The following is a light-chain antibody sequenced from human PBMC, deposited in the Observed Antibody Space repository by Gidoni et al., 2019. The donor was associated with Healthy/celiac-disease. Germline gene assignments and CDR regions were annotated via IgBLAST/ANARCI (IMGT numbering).Light chain of an antibody. Sequence: DIQRTQSPSALSASVGDRVTITCRASQSISTYLNWYQQKPGKAPKFLIYTASTLQSGVPSRFSGRGSGPDFTLTIRRLQPDDFATYYCQPSYTTPVTFGQGTRLEIK. CDR2: TAS. CDR1: QSISTY. CDR3: QPSYTTPVT. J-gene: IGKJ5*01. V-gene: IGKV1-39*01.